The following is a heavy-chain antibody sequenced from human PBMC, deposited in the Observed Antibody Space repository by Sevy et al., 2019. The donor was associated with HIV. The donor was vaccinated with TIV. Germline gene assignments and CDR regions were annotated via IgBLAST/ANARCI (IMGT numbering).Heavy chain of an antibody. D-gene: IGHD2-21*01. CDR1: GFTFSSYS. Sequence: GGSLRLSCAASGFTFSSYSMNWVRQAPGKGLEWVSSISSSSSYIYYADSVKGRFSISRDNSENTLYVQMDSLRVEDTAVYYCAKESGSDWYFDYWGQGTLVTVSS. J-gene: IGHJ4*02. V-gene: IGHV3-21*01. CDR3: AKESGSDWYFDY. CDR2: ISSSSSYI.